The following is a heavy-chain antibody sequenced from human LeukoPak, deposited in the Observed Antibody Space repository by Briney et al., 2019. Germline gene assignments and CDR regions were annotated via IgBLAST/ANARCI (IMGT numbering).Heavy chain of an antibody. CDR2: ISYHGENK. Sequence: PGGSLRLSCAASGFTFGDYAMNWVRQAPGKGLEWVAVISYHGENKYYADSVKGRFTISRDNSKNTLYLQMNSLRDEDTAVYYCVRDSYCSRTSCYFDSWGQGTLVTVSS. CDR3: VRDSYCSRTSCYFDS. CDR1: GFTFGDYA. V-gene: IGHV3-30*04. D-gene: IGHD2-2*01. J-gene: IGHJ4*02.